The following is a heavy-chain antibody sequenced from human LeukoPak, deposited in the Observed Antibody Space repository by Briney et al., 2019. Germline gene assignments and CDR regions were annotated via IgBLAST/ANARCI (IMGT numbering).Heavy chain of an antibody. V-gene: IGHV3-74*01. CDR3: ARIDSSGYASVY. D-gene: IGHD3-22*01. J-gene: IGHJ4*02. CDR1: GFTFSTYW. CDR2: ITSDGRTT. Sequence: GGSLRLSCAASGFTFSTYWMHWVRQAPGKGLAWVSRITSDGRTTTYADSVKGRFTISRDNAKNTLFLQTNSLRAEDTAVYYCARIDSSGYASVYWGQGTLVTVSS.